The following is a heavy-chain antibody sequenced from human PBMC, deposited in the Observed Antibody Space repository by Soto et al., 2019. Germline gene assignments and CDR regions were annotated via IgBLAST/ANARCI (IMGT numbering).Heavy chain of an antibody. CDR2: IIPMLGMS. J-gene: IGHJ4*02. D-gene: IGHD3-10*01. V-gene: IGHV1-69*02. CDR3: ATSYGSGSGPFDS. CDR1: GDTFSRFT. Sequence: QFQLVQSGAEVTKPGSSVTVSCTASGDTFSRFTLSWVRQAHGQGLEWMGRIIPMLGMSNSALKFQGRVTITADNSTNIVFMHLNPLRSDYTAVYYCATSYGSGSGPFDSWGQGTMVAVSS.